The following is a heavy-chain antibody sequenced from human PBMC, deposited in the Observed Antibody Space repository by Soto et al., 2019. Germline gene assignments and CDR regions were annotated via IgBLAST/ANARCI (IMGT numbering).Heavy chain of an antibody. Sequence: ASVKVSCKASGGTFSSYYMHWVRQAPGQGLEWMGIINPSGGSTSYAQKFQGRVTMTRDTSTSTVYMELSSLRSEDTAVYYCAREDGVVVAATQDAFDIWGQGTMVTVS. CDR1: GGTFSSYY. D-gene: IGHD2-15*01. V-gene: IGHV1-46*01. CDR2: INPSGGST. J-gene: IGHJ3*02. CDR3: AREDGVVVAATQDAFDI.